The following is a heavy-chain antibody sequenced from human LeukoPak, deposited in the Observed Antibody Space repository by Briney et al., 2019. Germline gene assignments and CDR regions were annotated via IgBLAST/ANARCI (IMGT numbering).Heavy chain of an antibody. CDR3: AKDLSPLYYYYGMDV. V-gene: IGHV3-23*01. CDR2: ISGSGSST. J-gene: IGHJ6*02. Sequence: GGSLRLSCAASGFTFSSYGMHWVRQAPGKGLEWVSAISGSGSSTYYADSVKGRFTISRDNSKNTLYLQMNSLRAEDTAVYHCAKDLSPLYYYYGMDVWGQGTTVTVSS. CDR1: GFTFSSYG.